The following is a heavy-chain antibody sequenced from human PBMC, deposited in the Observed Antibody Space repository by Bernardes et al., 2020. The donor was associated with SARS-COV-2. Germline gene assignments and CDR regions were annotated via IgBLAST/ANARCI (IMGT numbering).Heavy chain of an antibody. CDR1: GGTFSSYA. Sequence: SVKVSCKASGGTFSSYAISWVRQAPGQGLEWMGRIIPIFGIANYAQKFQGRVTITADKSTSTAYMELSSLRSEDTAVYYCARVLSDRHGMDVWGQGTTVTVSS. J-gene: IGHJ6*02. CDR2: IIPIFGIA. V-gene: IGHV1-69*04. CDR3: ARVLSDRHGMDV.